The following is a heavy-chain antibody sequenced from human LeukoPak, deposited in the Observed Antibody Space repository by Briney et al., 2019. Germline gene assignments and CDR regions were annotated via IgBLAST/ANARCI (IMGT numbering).Heavy chain of an antibody. V-gene: IGHV3-23*01. CDR1: GFTFSSYG. D-gene: IGHD2-2*01. Sequence: GGSLRLSCAASGFTFSSYGMSWVRQAPGKELEWVSAISGSGGSTYYADSVKGRFTISRDNSKNTLYLQMNSLRAEDTAVYYCPKDLEWLYCSSTSCYGDVWGKGTTVTISS. J-gene: IGHJ6*04. CDR3: PKDLEWLYCSSTSCYGDV. CDR2: ISGSGGST.